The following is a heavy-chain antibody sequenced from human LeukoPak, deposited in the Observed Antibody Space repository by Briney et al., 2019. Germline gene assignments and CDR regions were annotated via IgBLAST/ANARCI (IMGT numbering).Heavy chain of an antibody. Sequence: SVKVSCKASGGXFSTYAISWVRQAPGQGLEWMGGIIPILATANYAQKFQGRVTITADESTSTAYMELTSLRSEDTAVYYCATSPTSDSPGYWGQGTLVTVSS. CDR2: IIPILATA. CDR1: GGXFSTYA. CDR3: ATSPTSDSPGY. D-gene: IGHD2-21*02. V-gene: IGHV1-69*13. J-gene: IGHJ4*02.